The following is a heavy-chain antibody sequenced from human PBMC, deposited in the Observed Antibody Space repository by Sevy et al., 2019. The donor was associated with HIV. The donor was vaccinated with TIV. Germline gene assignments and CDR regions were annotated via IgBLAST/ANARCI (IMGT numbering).Heavy chain of an antibody. CDR3: ARDPLAMATIGSYFDD. CDR2: ISYAGSNK. Sequence: GGSLRLSCAASGFTFSSYAMHWVRQAPGKGLEWVAVISYAGSNKYYADSVKGRFTISRDNSKNTLYLQMNSLRAEDTAVYYCARDPLAMATIGSYFDDWGQGTLVTVSS. CDR1: GFTFSSYA. V-gene: IGHV3-30-3*01. D-gene: IGHD5-12*01. J-gene: IGHJ4*02.